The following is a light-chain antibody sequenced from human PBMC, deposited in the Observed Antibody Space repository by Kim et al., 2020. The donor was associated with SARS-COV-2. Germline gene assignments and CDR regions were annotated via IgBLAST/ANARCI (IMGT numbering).Light chain of an antibody. Sequence: EIVLTQSPATLSLSPGERAALSCRASQSVISSYLAWYQQKPGQAPRLLIYGASSRATGIPDRFSGSGSGTDFTLTITRLEPDDFAVYYCQQYGTSPLTFGGGTKVDIK. CDR2: GAS. V-gene: IGKV3-20*01. CDR1: QSVISSY. J-gene: IGKJ4*01. CDR3: QQYGTSPLT.